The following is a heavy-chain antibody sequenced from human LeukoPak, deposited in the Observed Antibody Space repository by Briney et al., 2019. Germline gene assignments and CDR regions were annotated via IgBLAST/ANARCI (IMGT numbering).Heavy chain of an antibody. D-gene: IGHD3-16*02. CDR1: GFTFSSYS. CDR3: ASTPPPVYVWGSYRLDAFDI. J-gene: IGHJ3*02. CDR2: ISSSSSYI. V-gene: IGHV3-21*01. Sequence: PGGSLRLFCAASGFTFSSYSMNWVRQAPGKGLEWVSSISSSSSYIYYADSVKGRFTISRDNAKNSLYLQVNSLRAEDTAVYYCASTPPPVYVWGSYRLDAFDIWGQGTMVTVSS.